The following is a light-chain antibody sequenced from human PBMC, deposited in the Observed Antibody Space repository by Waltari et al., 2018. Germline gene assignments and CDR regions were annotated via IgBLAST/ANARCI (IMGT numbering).Light chain of an antibody. CDR3: AAETSRSTLYV. CDR2: HVT. CDR1: SSDIGFYTF. V-gene: IGLV2-14*03. Sequence: QSALTQPASVSGSPGQSIPIPCTGTSSDIGFYTFVSWYQQHPGKAPKVIIYHVTNRPAGVSNRFSGSRSGNTASLTISGLQAEDEADYYCAAETSRSTLYVFGTGTKVTVL. J-gene: IGLJ1*01.